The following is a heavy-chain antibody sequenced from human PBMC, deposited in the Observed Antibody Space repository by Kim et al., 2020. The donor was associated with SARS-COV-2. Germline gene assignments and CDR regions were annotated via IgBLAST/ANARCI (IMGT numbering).Heavy chain of an antibody. V-gene: IGHV4-59*13. J-gene: IGHJ6*02. CDR3: ARVTVDTAMVYYYYYGMDV. D-gene: IGHD5-18*01. CDR1: GGSISSYY. CDR2: IYYSGST. Sequence: SETLSLTCTVSGGSISSYYWSWIRQPPGKGLEWIGYIYYSGSTNYNPSLKSRVTISVDTSKNQFSLKLSSVTAADTAVYYCARVTVDTAMVYYYYYGMDVWGPGTTVTVS.